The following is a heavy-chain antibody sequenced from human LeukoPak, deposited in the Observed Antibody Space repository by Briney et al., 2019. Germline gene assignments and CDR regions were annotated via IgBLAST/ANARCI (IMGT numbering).Heavy chain of an antibody. CDR1: GFGFSSDG. J-gene: IGHJ4*02. Sequence: GGSPRLSCAASGFGFSSDGMYWVRQTPDKGLEWVAYLRKDATYSNYADSVRGRFTISRDNSKNTLDLQMSSLRVEDTAVYFCASGGPTRGTLDSWGQGTLVTVSS. CDR2: LRKDATYS. D-gene: IGHD1-26*01. V-gene: IGHV3-30*02. CDR3: ASGGPTRGTLDS.